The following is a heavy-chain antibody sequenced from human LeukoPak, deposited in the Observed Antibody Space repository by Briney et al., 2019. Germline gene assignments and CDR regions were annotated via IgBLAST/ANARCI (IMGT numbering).Heavy chain of an antibody. J-gene: IGHJ6*03. CDR3: ARCPRLWFGELSYYYYMDV. CDR1: GYTFTGYY. D-gene: IGHD3-10*01. CDR2: INPNSGGT. Sequence: GASVKVSCKASGYTFTGYYMHWVRQAPGQGLEWMGWINPNSGGTNYAQKFQGRVTMTRDTSISTAYMELSRLRSDDTAVYYCARCPRLWFGELSYYYYMDVWGKGTTVTVSS. V-gene: IGHV1-2*02.